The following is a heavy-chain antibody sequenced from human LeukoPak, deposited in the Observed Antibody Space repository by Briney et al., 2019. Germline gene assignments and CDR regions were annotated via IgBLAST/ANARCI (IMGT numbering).Heavy chain of an antibody. CDR2: IYPGDSDT. CDR3: ARGSFGELPYYYFDY. D-gene: IGHD3-10*01. V-gene: IGHV5-51*01. J-gene: IGHJ4*02. Sequence: GASLKISCKGSGYSFTSYWIGWVRQMPGKGLEWMGIIYPGDSDTRYSPSFQGQVTISADKSISTAYLQWSSLKASDTAMYYCARGSFGELPYYYFDYWGQGTLVTVSS. CDR1: GYSFTSYW.